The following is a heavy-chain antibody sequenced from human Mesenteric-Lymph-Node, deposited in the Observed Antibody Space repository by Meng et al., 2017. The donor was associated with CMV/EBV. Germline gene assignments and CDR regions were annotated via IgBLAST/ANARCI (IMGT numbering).Heavy chain of an antibody. J-gene: IGHJ5*02. CDR1: GGSVSTSTYY. D-gene: IGHD2-8*01. Sequence: SETLSLTCTVSGGSVSTSTYYWAWVRQPPGRGLEWIGRIFYSGSTYYNPSLQSRVTMSIDTSRNQFSLKLTSVTAADTAVYYCARTTNMCLDPWGQGTLVTVSS. CDR3: ARTTNMCLDP. V-gene: IGHV4-39*07. CDR2: IFYSGST.